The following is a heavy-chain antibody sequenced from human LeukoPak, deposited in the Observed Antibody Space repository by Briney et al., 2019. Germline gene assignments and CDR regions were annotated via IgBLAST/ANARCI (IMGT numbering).Heavy chain of an antibody. CDR2: INHSGST. Sequence: SETLSLTCAVYGGSFSGYYWSWIRQPPGKGLEWIGEINHSGSTNYNPSLKSRVTISVDTSKIQFSLKLSSVTAADTAVYYCASGDGGNSDADYWGQGTLVTVSS. D-gene: IGHD4-23*01. V-gene: IGHV4-34*01. CDR1: GGSFSGYY. J-gene: IGHJ4*02. CDR3: ASGDGGNSDADY.